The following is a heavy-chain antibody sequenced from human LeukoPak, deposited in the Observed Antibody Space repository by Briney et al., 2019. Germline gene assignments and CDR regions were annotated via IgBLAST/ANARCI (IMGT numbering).Heavy chain of an antibody. V-gene: IGHV3-21*01. J-gene: IGHJ4*02. D-gene: IGHD3-10*01. Sequence: GGSLRLSCADSGFTFSNYNMNWVRQAPGKGLEWVSCISTRSTYIYYADSVKGRFTISRDNAKNSLYLQMNSLRADDTAVYYCAREEEWYASGTYYKGFDSWGQGTLVTVSS. CDR3: AREEEWYASGTYYKGFDS. CDR2: ISTRSTYI. CDR1: GFTFSNYN.